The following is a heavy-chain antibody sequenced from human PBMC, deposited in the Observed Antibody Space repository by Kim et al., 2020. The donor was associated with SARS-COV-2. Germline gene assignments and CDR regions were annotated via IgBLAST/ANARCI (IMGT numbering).Heavy chain of an antibody. CDR2: ISYDGSNK. Sequence: GGSLRLSCAASGFTFSSYGMHWVRQAPGKGLEWVAVISYDGSNKYYADSVKGRFTISRDNSKNTLYLQMNSLRAEDTAVYYCAKHGVSSSWYGANSYYYYGMDVWGQGTTVTVSS. CDR1: GFTFSSYG. D-gene: IGHD6-13*01. CDR3: AKHGVSSSWYGANSYYYYGMDV. J-gene: IGHJ6*02. V-gene: IGHV3-30*18.